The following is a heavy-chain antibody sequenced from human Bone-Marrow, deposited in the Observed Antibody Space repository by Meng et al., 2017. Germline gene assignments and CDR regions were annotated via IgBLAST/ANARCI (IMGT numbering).Heavy chain of an antibody. CDR3: ARGVTMVRGVIIHYFDY. CDR2: IIPIFGTA. D-gene: IGHD3-10*01. V-gene: IGHV1-69*06. Sequence: QVHLVQAGAEVKKPGSSVKVSCKASGGTFSSYAISWVRQAPGQGLEWMGGIIPIFGTANYAQKFQGRVTITADKSTSTAYMELSSLRSEDTAVYYCARGVTMVRGVIIHYFDYWGQGTLVTVSS. J-gene: IGHJ4*02. CDR1: GGTFSSYA.